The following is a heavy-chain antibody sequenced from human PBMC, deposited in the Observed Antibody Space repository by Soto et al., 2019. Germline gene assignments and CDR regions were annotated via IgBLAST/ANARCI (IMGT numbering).Heavy chain of an antibody. CDR2: ISYNGNTK. V-gene: IGHV3-30*18. CDR3: AKDMRYYGSGPPFDY. CDR1: GFTFSSYG. Sequence: QVQLVESGGGVVQPGRSLRLSCAASGFTFSSYGIHWVRQAPGKGLEWVAVISYNGNTKNYADSVKGRFTVSRDNSKNTLYLQMSSLRVEDTAVYYGAKDMRYYGSGPPFDYWGHGTLVTVSS. J-gene: IGHJ4*01. D-gene: IGHD3-10*01.